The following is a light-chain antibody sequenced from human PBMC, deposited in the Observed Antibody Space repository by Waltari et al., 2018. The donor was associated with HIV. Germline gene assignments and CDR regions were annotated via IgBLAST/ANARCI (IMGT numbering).Light chain of an antibody. V-gene: IGLV8-61*01. CDR1: SASVSASFF. CDR3: VLYLRSGRV. Sequence: QAVVTQEPSLSVSPGKTIPLSCGLSSASVSASFFPSRYQLTPGQPPRSLLYNTDVRSSGVPDRFSGSIVGNKAALTITGAQSEDESVYYCVLYLRSGRVFGGGTRLTVL. J-gene: IGLJ2*01. CDR2: NTD.